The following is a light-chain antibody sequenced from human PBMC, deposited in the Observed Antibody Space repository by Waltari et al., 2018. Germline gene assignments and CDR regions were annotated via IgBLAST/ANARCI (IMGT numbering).Light chain of an antibody. Sequence: QSVLTQPPSASGTPGQRVTISCSGSNFNVGSNVVNWYQQLPGTAPKLLIYGNNQRPSGVPDRFSGSKSGTSASLAISGLQSDDEADYHCATWDGSLNAVVFGGGTKPTVL. CDR1: NFNVGSNV. CDR3: ATWDGSLNAVV. CDR2: GNN. J-gene: IGLJ2*01. V-gene: IGLV1-44*01.